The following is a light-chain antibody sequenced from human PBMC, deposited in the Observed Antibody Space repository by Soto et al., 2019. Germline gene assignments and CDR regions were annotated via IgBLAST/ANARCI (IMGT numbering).Light chain of an antibody. Sequence: QSVLTQPASVSGSPGQSITISCTGTSSDIGGSDFVSWYQQHPGKAPKLVMSEVNNRPSGVSSRFSGSKSGNTASLTISGLQAEDEADYYCGTWDASLSAGVVLGGGTKLTVL. J-gene: IGLJ2*01. CDR2: EVN. CDR1: SSDIGGSDF. CDR3: GTWDASLSAGVV. V-gene: IGLV2-14*01.